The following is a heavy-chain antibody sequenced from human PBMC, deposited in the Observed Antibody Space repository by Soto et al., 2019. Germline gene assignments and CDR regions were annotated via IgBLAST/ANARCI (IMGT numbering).Heavy chain of an antibody. D-gene: IGHD3-10*01. CDR1: GFTFSSYG. J-gene: IGHJ6*03. CDR3: AKDGPDRVTVVRGVVDYYYYMDV. Sequence: PGGSLRLSCAASGFTFSSYGMHWVRQAPGKGLEWVAVISHDGANKYYADSVKGRFTISRDNSKNTLSLQMNSLRVEDTAVYYCAKDGPDRVTVVRGVVDYYYYMDVWGKGTTVTVSS. CDR2: ISHDGANK. V-gene: IGHV3-30*18.